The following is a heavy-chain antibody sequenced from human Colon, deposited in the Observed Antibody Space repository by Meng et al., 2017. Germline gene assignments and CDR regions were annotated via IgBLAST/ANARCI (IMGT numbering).Heavy chain of an antibody. J-gene: IGHJ4*02. CDR1: GFSFSAFG. V-gene: IGHV3-33*01. Sequence: GESLKISCATSGFSFSAFGTHWVRQAPGKGLEWVAVIWYDGRNKFYADSVKGRFTVSRDNSKNTFYLQMNSLSAEDTAVYYCARDPHVGYYSGLGSFYFDNWGQGTLVTVSS. D-gene: IGHD3-10*01. CDR3: ARDPHVGYYSGLGSFYFDN. CDR2: IWYDGRNK.